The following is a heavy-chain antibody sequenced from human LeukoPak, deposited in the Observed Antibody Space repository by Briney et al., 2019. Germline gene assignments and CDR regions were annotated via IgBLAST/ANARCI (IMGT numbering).Heavy chain of an antibody. CDR1: GGSISSGSYY. CDR2: IYTSGGT. J-gene: IGHJ6*02. CDR3: ARAPHYYDSSGYYYYYGMDV. Sequence: SETLSLTCTVSGGSISSGSYYWSWIRQPAGKGLEWIGRIYTSGGTNYNPSLKSRVTISVDTSKNQFSLKLSSVTAADTAVYYCARAPHYYDSSGYYYYYGMDVWGQGTTVTVSS. V-gene: IGHV4-61*02. D-gene: IGHD3-22*01.